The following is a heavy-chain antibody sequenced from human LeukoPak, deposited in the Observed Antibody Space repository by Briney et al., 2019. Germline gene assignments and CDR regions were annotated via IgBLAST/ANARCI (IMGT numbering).Heavy chain of an antibody. CDR2: INGSGGTT. CDR3: AKDGAYCNGGSCFEFFDY. Sequence: PGGSLRLSCAASGFTFSDYAMRWVRQAPGKGLEWVSSINGSGGTTYYADSVKGRFTVSRDNSKNTLYLQMNSLRAEDTAVYYCAKDGAYCNGGSCFEFFDYWGQGTLVTVSS. D-gene: IGHD2-15*01. CDR1: GFTFSDYA. J-gene: IGHJ4*02. V-gene: IGHV3-23*01.